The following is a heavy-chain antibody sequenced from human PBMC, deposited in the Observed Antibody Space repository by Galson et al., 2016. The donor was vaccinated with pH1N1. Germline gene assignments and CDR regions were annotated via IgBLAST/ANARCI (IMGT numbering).Heavy chain of an antibody. CDR3: AKGGVASNDATYWYFDL. CDR2: IVGMFGTP. Sequence: SVKVSCKASRGTFSRYAVSWVRQAPGQGLEWMGRIVGMFGTPNYAQKFQGRVTITADELASTAYMDLSSLTPEDTAVYYCAKGGVASNDATYWYFDLWGRGILVTVSS. J-gene: IGHJ2*01. CDR1: RGTFSRYA. V-gene: IGHV1-69*13. D-gene: IGHD1-26*01.